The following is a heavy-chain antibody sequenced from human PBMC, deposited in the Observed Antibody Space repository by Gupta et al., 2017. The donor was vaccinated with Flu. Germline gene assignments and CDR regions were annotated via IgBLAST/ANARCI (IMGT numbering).Heavy chain of an antibody. Sequence: PQKFQGRVTMTIDTSTNTAYMELKNLISDDTAVYYCARKSDGFDVWGQGTMVTVSS. CDR3: ARKSDGFDV. V-gene: IGHV1-18*01. J-gene: IGHJ3*01.